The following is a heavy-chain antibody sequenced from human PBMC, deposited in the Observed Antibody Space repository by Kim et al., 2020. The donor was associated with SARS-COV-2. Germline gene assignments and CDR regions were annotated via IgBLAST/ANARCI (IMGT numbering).Heavy chain of an antibody. CDR2: ST. Sequence: STNYNPSLKSRVTISVDTSKNQFSLKLSSVTAADTAVYYCARVESDSLDYWGQGTLVTVSS. CDR3: ARVESDSLDY. J-gene: IGHJ4*02. V-gene: IGHV4-34*01.